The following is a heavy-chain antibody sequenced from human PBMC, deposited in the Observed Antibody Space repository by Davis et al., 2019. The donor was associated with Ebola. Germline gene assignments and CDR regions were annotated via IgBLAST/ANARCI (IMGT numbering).Heavy chain of an antibody. J-gene: IGHJ5*02. CDR2: VIPILGTT. Sequence: ASVQVSCKASGFTLSSYNINWVRLTPGQGLEWIGGVIPILGTTKNAQKFQGRVTITRDMSTNTVYMELNSLRSEDTAVYYCAAWVIGYCTTYSCNTSYNWFDPWGQGSLVTVSS. V-gene: IGHV1-46*01. CDR1: GFTLSSYN. CDR3: AAWVIGYCTTYSCNTSYNWFDP. D-gene: IGHD2-8*01.